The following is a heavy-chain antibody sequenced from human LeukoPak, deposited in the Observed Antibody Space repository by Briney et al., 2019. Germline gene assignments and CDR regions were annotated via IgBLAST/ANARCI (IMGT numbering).Heavy chain of an antibody. CDR3: ARDGITRGVGATANFDY. CDR2: ISYDGSNK. CDR1: GFTFSSYA. Sequence: GGCLRLSGAASGFTFSSYAMHWVRQAPGKGLEWVAVISYDGSNKYYADSVKGRFTISRDNSKNTLYLQMNSLRAEDTAVYYCARDGITRGVGATANFDYWGQGALVTVSS. D-gene: IGHD1-26*01. V-gene: IGHV3-30-3*01. J-gene: IGHJ4*02.